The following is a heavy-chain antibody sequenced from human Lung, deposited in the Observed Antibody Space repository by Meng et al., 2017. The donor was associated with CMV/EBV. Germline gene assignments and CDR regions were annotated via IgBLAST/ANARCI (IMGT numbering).Heavy chain of an antibody. CDR2: AYYGGST. CDR3: ARGVHGRYCPGTCYPVDY. D-gene: IGHD2-8*02. J-gene: IGHJ4*02. Sequence: SETLSLTCTVSGGSVSSGSFYWGWIRHPPGKELEWIGNAYYGGSTYYNPSLSGRVSISVDTSKDQFSLKLNSVTAADTAVYYCARGVHGRYCPGTCYPVDYWGQGTLVTVSS. V-gene: IGHV4-39*07. CDR1: GGSVSSGSFY.